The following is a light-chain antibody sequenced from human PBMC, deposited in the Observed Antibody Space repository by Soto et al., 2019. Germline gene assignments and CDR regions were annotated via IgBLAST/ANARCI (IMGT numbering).Light chain of an antibody. CDR3: QQYGSSPPT. V-gene: IGKV3-20*01. Sequence: EIVLTQSPGTLSLSPGERATLSCRSSQSLSSTYLAWYQQKPGQAPRLLIYGASSRATGIPDRFSGSVSGTDFTLTISRLEPEDFAVYFCQQYGSSPPTFGQGTKVEIK. J-gene: IGKJ1*01. CDR1: QSLSSTY. CDR2: GAS.